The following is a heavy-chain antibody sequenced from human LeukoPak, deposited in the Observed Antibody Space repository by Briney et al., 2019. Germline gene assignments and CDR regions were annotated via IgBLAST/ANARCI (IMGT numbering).Heavy chain of an antibody. J-gene: IGHJ4*02. CDR2: NSGSGGST. CDR3: AKDLFAGIAVAETIDY. Sequence: SPILSCATTGFSFRSLALSWLRNTPGKGLELVSANSGSGGSTYYADSVKGRFTISRDNSRNTLYLQMNSLRAEDTAVYYCAKDLFAGIAVAETIDYWGQGTLVTVSS. D-gene: IGHD6-19*01. V-gene: IGHV3-23*01. CDR1: GFSFRSLA.